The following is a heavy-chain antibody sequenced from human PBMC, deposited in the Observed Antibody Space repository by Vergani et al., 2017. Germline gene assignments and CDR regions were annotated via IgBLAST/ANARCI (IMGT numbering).Heavy chain of an antibody. Sequence: QVQLVESGGGVVQPGGSLRLPCAASGFSFSSFGMHWVRQAPGKGLEWVTFLRYDGSNKYYAASVKGRFTIPRDNSKNTVYLQMNSLRTGDTAVYYCAKDGLAYGSGSWYYWGRGTLVTVSS. D-gene: IGHD3-10*01. CDR3: AKDGLAYGSGSWYY. J-gene: IGHJ4*02. CDR2: LRYDGSNK. V-gene: IGHV3-30*02. CDR1: GFSFSSFG.